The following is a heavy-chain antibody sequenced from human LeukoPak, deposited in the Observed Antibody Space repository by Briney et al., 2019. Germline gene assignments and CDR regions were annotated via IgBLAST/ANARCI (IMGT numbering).Heavy chain of an antibody. J-gene: IGHJ5*02. CDR2: ISAYNGNT. D-gene: IGHD2-2*01. Sequence: ASVKVSCKASGYTFTSYGISWVRQAPGQGLEWMGWISAYNGNTNYAQKLQGRVTMTTDTSTSTVYMELRSLRSDDTAVYYCARVEDIVVVPAAENWLDPWGQGTLVTVSS. CDR3: ARVEDIVVVPAAENWLDP. V-gene: IGHV1-18*01. CDR1: GYTFTSYG.